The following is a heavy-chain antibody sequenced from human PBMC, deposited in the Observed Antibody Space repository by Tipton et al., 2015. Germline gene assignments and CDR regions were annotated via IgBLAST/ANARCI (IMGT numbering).Heavy chain of an antibody. Sequence: SLRLSCAGSGFIFINYAMSWVRQAPGKGLVWVSCINTDGSTTTYADSVKGRFTISGDNAKNTLYLQMNSLRAEDTAVYYCARAVPSSGDLGGQGTLVSASS. CDR2: INTDGSTT. CDR1: GFIFINYA. D-gene: IGHD6-25*01. J-gene: IGHJ5*02. CDR3: ARAVPSSGDL. V-gene: IGHV3-74*01.